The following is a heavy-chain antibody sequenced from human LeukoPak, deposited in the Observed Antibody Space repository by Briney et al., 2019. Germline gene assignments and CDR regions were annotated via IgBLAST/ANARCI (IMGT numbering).Heavy chain of an antibody. CDR2: ISGSGGST. CDR3: AKGTGRYYYYGMDV. Sequence: GGSLRLSYAASGFTSTNYAMSWVRQAPGKGLEWVSAISGSGGSTYYADSVKGRFTISRDNSKNTLYLQMNSLRAEDTAVYYCAKGTGRYYYYGMDVWGQGTTVTVSS. CDR1: GFTSTNYA. V-gene: IGHV3-23*01. J-gene: IGHJ6*02.